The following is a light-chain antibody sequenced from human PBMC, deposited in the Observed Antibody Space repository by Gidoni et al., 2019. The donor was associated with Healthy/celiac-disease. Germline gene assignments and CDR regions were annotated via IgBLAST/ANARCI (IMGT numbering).Light chain of an antibody. Sequence: QSALTQPPSASGSPGQSVTISCTGTSSDVGGYNYVSWYQQHPGKAPKLMIYEVSKRPSGVPDRFYGYKSGNTASLTVSGLQAEDEDDYYCSSYAGSNNLGFGGGTKLTVL. CDR2: EVS. CDR3: SSYAGSNNLG. CDR1: SSDVGGYNY. V-gene: IGLV2-8*01. J-gene: IGLJ2*01.